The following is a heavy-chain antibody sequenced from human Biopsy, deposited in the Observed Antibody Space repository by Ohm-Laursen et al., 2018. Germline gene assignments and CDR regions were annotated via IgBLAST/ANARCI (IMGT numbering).Heavy chain of an antibody. Sequence: SQTLPLTCTVSGDSISSYYWSWIRQPPGKGLEWIGYVSYTGSTDYNPSLQSRVTISVDTSKNHFSLRLRSVTPADTAMYYCARDRGFYSDRTVPGYFDLWGRGTLVTVSS. CDR1: GDSISSYY. D-gene: IGHD3-22*01. CDR3: ARDRGFYSDRTVPGYFDL. V-gene: IGHV4-59*01. CDR2: VSYTGST. J-gene: IGHJ2*01.